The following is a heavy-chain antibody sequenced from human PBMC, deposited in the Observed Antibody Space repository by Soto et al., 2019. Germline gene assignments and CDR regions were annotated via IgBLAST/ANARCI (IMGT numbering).Heavy chain of an antibody. J-gene: IGHJ4*02. CDR2: IWYDGSNK. V-gene: IGHV3-33*01. CDR3: ARGGGDKTIQLWNTIDY. D-gene: IGHD5-18*01. CDR1: GFTFSSYG. Sequence: GGSLRLSCAASGFTFSSYGMHWVRQAPGKGLEWVAVIWYDGSNKYYADSVKGRFTISRDNSKNTLYLQMNSLRAEDTAVYYCARGGGDKTIQLWNTIDYWGQGTLVTVSS.